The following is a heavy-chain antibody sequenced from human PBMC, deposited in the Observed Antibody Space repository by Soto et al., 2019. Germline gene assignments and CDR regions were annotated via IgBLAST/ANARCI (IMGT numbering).Heavy chain of an antibody. CDR1: GFTFSSYA. D-gene: IGHD4-17*01. CDR2: ISGSGGST. V-gene: IGHV3-23*01. CDR3: AKDRPGGYGDYPYYFDY. J-gene: IGHJ4*02. Sequence: GGSLRLSCAASGFTFSSYAMSWVRQAPGKGLEWVSAISGSGGSTYYADSVKGRFTISRDNSKNTLYLQMNRLRAEDTAVYYCAKDRPGGYGDYPYYFDYWGQGTLVTVSS.